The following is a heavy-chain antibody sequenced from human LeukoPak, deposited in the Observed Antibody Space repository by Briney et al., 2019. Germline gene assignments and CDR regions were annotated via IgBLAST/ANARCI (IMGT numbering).Heavy chain of an antibody. CDR1: GVSIADFA. J-gene: IGHJ4*02. V-gene: IGHV3-43*02. CDR2: ISGDGVST. CDR3: ARESGKFDY. Sequence: PGGTLCLSCVASGVSIADFAMHWVRVGPGKGLEWVSLISGDGVSTFYADSVKGRFSISRDNSKNSLSLEMNSLRTEDTAMYYCARESGKFDYWGQGTLVAVSS.